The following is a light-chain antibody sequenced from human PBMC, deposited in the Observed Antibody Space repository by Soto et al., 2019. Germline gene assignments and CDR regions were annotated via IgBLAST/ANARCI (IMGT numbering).Light chain of an antibody. CDR3: HSYDSTLSASI. J-gene: IGLJ2*01. V-gene: IGLV1-40*01. Sequence: QSVLTQPPSVSGAPGQRVTISCSGSSSNIGAGYDVHWYHQLPGTAPKLLIFGNTNRPSGVPDRFSGSKSGTSASLGITGLQAEDEADYYCHSYDSTLSASIFGGGTKLPVL. CDR1: SSNIGAGYD. CDR2: GNT.